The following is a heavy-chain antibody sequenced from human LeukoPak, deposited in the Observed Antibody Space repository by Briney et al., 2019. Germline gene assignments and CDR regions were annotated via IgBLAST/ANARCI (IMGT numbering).Heavy chain of an antibody. Sequence: GGSLRLSCAASGFTFSDYYMSWIRQAPGKGLEWVSYISSSGSTIYYADSVKGRFTISRDNAKNSLYLQMNSLRAEDTAVYYCAGAATNGSAYTWFDPWGQGALVTVSS. CDR2: ISSSGSTI. CDR1: GFTFSDYY. D-gene: IGHD3-10*01. CDR3: AGAATNGSAYTWFDP. V-gene: IGHV3-11*01. J-gene: IGHJ5*02.